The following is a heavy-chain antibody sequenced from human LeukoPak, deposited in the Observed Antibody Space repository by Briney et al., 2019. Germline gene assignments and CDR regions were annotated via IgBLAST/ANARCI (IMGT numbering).Heavy chain of an antibody. CDR2: INPNSGGT. V-gene: IGHV1-2*02. J-gene: IGHJ6*03. Sequence: ASVKVSCKASGYTFTGYYMHWVRQAPGQGLEWMGWINPNSGGTNYAQKFQGRVTMTRDTSISTAYMELSRLRSDDTAVYYCARGEYYYGSGSVSKGDTERVNMDVWGKGTTVTISS. D-gene: IGHD3-10*01. CDR1: GYTFTGYY. CDR3: ARGEYYYGSGSVSKGDTERVNMDV.